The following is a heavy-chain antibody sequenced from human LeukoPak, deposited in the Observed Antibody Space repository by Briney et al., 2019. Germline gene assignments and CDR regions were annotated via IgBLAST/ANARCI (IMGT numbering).Heavy chain of an antibody. Sequence: PGRSLRLSCAASGFTFSSYAMHWVRQAPGKGLEWVAVISYDGSNKYYAASVKGRFTISRDNSKNTLYLQMNSLRAEDTAVYYCARGGIVVVTAIIDYYYYGMDVWGQGTTVTASS. CDR1: GFTFSSYA. J-gene: IGHJ6*02. V-gene: IGHV3-30-3*01. CDR3: ARGGIVVVTAIIDYYYYGMDV. CDR2: ISYDGSNK. D-gene: IGHD2-21*02.